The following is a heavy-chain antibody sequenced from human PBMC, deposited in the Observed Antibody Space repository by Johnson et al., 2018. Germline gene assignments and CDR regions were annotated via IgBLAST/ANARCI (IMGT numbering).Heavy chain of an antibody. V-gene: IGHV1-69*09. J-gene: IGHJ3*02. CDR1: GGTFSSYT. CDR2: IIPILGIA. Sequence: VQLVESGAEVKKPGSSVKVSCKASGGTFSSYTISWVRQAPGQGLEWMGRIIPILGIANYAQKFQGRVTITADKSTSTASMGLRSLRSEDTAVYYCARGFGGPYYDSRGYAGSLHGALDIWGQGTMVTVSS. CDR3: ARGFGGPYYDSRGYAGSLHGALDI. D-gene: IGHD3-22*01.